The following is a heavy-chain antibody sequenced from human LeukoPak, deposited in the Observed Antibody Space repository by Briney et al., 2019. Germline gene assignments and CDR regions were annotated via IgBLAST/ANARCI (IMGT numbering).Heavy chain of an antibody. Sequence: ASVKVSCKASGYTFTGYYMHWVRQAPGQGFEWMGWINPNSGGTNYAQKFQGRVTMTRDTSISTAYMELSRLRSDDTAVYYCARDSDYGSGSFNFDYWGQGTLVTVSS. D-gene: IGHD3-10*01. V-gene: IGHV1-2*02. CDR1: GYTFTGYY. CDR3: ARDSDYGSGSFNFDY. J-gene: IGHJ4*02. CDR2: INPNSGGT.